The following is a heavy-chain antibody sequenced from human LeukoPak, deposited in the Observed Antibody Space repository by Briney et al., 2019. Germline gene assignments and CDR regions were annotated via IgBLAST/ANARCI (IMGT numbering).Heavy chain of an antibody. D-gene: IGHD6-13*01. CDR1: GGSINSTNHY. J-gene: IGHJ4*02. CDR2: MYYSGST. CDR3: ARQVTSSRRTPFDY. V-gene: IGHV4-39*01. Sequence: SETLSLTCTVSGGSINSTNHYWGWIRQPPGKGLEWIGTMYYSGSTYYNPSLKSRATISVDTSKNQFSLKLSSVTAADTAIYYCARQVTSSRRTPFDYWGQGTLVTVSS.